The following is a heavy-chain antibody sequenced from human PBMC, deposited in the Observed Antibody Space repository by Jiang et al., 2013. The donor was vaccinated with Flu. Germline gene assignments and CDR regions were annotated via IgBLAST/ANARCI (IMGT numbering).Heavy chain of an antibody. CDR2: IIPIFGTA. V-gene: IGHV1-69*01. CDR3: AVLPRPGYSYGSAHYYYYGMDV. Sequence: GAEVKKPGSSVKVSCKASGGTFSSDAISWVRQAPGQGLEWMGGIIPIFGTANYAQKFQGRVTITADESTSTAYMELSSLRSEDTAVYYCAVLPRPGYSYGSAHYYYYGMDVWGQGTTVTVSS. D-gene: IGHD5-18*01. CDR1: GGTFSSDA. J-gene: IGHJ6*02.